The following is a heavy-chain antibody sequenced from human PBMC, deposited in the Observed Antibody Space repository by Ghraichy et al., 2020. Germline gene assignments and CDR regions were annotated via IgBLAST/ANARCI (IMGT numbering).Heavy chain of an antibody. Sequence: GESLNISCAASGFTFSSYWMSWVRQAPGKGLEWVANIKQDGSEKYYVDSVKGRFTISRDNAKNSLYLQMNSLRAEDTAVYYCARGYSSGWYAPFRYYYYGMDVWGQGTTVTVSS. CDR1: GFTFSSYW. CDR2: IKQDGSEK. J-gene: IGHJ6*02. CDR3: ARGYSSGWYAPFRYYYYGMDV. V-gene: IGHV3-7*04. D-gene: IGHD6-19*01.